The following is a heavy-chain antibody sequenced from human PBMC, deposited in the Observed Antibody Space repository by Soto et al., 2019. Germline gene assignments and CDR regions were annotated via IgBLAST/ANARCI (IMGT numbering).Heavy chain of an antibody. CDR1: GFTFSSYW. Sequence: GGSLRLSCAASGFTFSSYWMSWVRQAPGKGLEWVANIKQDGSEKYYVDSVKGRFTISRDNAKNSQYLQMNSLRAEDTAVYYCARDDFHYGDYIDYWGQGTLVTVSS. D-gene: IGHD4-17*01. CDR3: ARDDFHYGDYIDY. V-gene: IGHV3-7*01. J-gene: IGHJ4*02. CDR2: IKQDGSEK.